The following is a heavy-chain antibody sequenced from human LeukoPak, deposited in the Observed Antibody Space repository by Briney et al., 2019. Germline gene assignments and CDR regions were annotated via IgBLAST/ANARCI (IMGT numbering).Heavy chain of an antibody. CDR2: ITHSGST. CDR1: GRSFSGYY. D-gene: IGHD6-13*01. J-gene: IGHJ4*02. CDR3: VGGFGGLAAAGKSFDY. Sequence: SETLSLTCAAYGRSFSGYYWSWIRQPPGKGLEWIGQITHSGSTNYNPTLKNGDTISVDTSKNQFTMKLSTVTNADTTAYYYVGGFGGLAAAGKSFDYWGQGTLVTVSS. V-gene: IGHV4-34*01.